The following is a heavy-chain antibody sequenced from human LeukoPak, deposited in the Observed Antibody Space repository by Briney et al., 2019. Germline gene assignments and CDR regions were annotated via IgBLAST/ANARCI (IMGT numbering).Heavy chain of an antibody. Sequence: ASVKVSCKTSGYTFTGYYVHWVRQAPGQGLEWMGWINPNSGGTNYAQKFQGWVTMTRDTSISTVYMELSRLRSDDTAVYYCARDSLYSSSLPSYGMDVWGQGTTVTVSS. V-gene: IGHV1-2*04. D-gene: IGHD6-13*01. CDR2: INPNSGGT. J-gene: IGHJ6*02. CDR3: ARDSLYSSSLPSYGMDV. CDR1: GYTFTGYY.